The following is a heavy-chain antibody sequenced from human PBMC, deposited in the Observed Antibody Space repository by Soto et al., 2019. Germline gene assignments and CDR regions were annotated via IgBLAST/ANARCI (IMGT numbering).Heavy chain of an antibody. J-gene: IGHJ3*02. CDR2: INPNSGGT. V-gene: IGHV1-2*04. CDR3: GRDLIAVAATGAFDI. CDR1: GYTFTGYY. D-gene: IGHD6-19*01. Sequence: VSVKVYCKASGYTFTGYYMHWVRQAPGQGLEWMGWINPNSGGTNYAQKFQGWVTMTRDTSISTAYMELSRLRSDDTAVYYCGRDLIAVAATGAFDIWGQGTMVTVSS.